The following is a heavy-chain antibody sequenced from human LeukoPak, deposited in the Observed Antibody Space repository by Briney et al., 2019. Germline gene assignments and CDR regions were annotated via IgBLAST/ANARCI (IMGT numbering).Heavy chain of an antibody. V-gene: IGHV4-34*01. J-gene: IGHJ4*02. CDR1: GGSFSGYY. Sequence: SETLSLTCAVYGGSFSGYYWNWIRQPPGKGLEWIGEINHSGNTNYNPSLKSRVTMSVDTSKNQFSLRLSSVTAVDTAVYYCARDHNYDSSGYFLYYWGQGTLVTVSS. CDR2: INHSGNT. D-gene: IGHD3-22*01. CDR3: ARDHNYDSSGYFLYY.